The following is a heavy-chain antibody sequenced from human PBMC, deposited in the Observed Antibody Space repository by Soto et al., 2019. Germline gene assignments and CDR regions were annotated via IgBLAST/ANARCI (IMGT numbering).Heavy chain of an antibody. Sequence: SVKVSCKASGGTFSSYAISWVRQAPGQGLEWMGGIIPIFGTANYAQKLQGRVTITADESTSTAYMELSSLRSEDTAVYYCARRRDIAAAGTKYNWFDPWGQGTLVTVSS. V-gene: IGHV1-69*13. CDR1: GGTFSSYA. CDR3: ARRRDIAAAGTKYNWFDP. D-gene: IGHD6-13*01. J-gene: IGHJ5*02. CDR2: IIPIFGTA.